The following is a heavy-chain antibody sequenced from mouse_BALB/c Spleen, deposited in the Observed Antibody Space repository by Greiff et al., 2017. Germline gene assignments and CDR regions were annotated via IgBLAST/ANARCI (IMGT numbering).Heavy chain of an antibody. J-gene: IGHJ3*01. CDR2: ISYSGST. D-gene: IGHD2-3*01. V-gene: IGHV3-8*02. Sequence: EVQLQQSGPSLVKPSQTLSLTCSVTGDSITSGYWNWIRKFPGNKLEYMGYISYSGSTYYNPSLKSRISITRDTSKNQYYLQLNSVTTEDTATYYCARRGIYDGYYAWFAYWGQGTLVTVSA. CDR3: ARRGIYDGYYAWFAY. CDR1: GDSITSGY.